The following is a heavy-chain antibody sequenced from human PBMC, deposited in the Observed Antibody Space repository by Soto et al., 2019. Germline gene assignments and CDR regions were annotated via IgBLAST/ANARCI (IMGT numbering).Heavy chain of an antibody. J-gene: IGHJ4*02. CDR1: GFTFSSYA. Sequence: GGSLRLSCSASGFTFSSYAMHWVHQAPGKGLEYVSAISSNGGSTYYADSVKGRFTISRDNSKNTLYLQMSSPRAEDTAVYYCVKGKFYVYSSSWLDYWGQGTLVTVSS. V-gene: IGHV3-64D*08. CDR3: VKGKFYVYSSSWLDY. D-gene: IGHD6-13*01. CDR2: ISSNGGST.